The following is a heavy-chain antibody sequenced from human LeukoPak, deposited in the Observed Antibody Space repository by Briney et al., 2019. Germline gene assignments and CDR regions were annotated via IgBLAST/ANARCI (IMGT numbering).Heavy chain of an antibody. J-gene: IGHJ6*03. CDR3: AKVEVLRFLEWHPYYMDV. D-gene: IGHD3-3*01. CDR1: GFIFSSYG. Sequence: GGSLRLSCAASGFIFSSYGMHWVRQAPGKGLEWVAFIRYDGSNAYYADSVKGRFTISRDNSKNTLYLQMNSLRAEDTAVYYCAKVEVLRFLEWHPYYMDVWGKGTTVTVSS. CDR2: IRYDGSNA. V-gene: IGHV3-30*02.